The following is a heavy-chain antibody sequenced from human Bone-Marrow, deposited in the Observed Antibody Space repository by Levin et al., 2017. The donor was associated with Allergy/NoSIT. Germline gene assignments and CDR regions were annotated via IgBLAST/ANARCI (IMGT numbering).Heavy chain of an antibody. V-gene: IGHV3-30*03. Sequence: SCAASGFTISNYVMNWVRQAPGKGLEWVAVISYDGSNYYYADSVQGRFIVSRDNARNRLYLQMNSLRPEDTAVYHCARDESSGYFGAMDVWGQGTTVTVSS. CDR1: GFTISNYV. CDR2: ISYDGSNY. CDR3: ARDESSGYFGAMDV. J-gene: IGHJ6*02. D-gene: IGHD5-12*01.